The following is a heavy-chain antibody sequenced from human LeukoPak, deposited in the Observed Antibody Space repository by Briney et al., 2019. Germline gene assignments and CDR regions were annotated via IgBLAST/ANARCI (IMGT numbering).Heavy chain of an antibody. V-gene: IGHV1-8*01. D-gene: IGHD3-16*01. Sequence: ASVKVSCKASGYTFTSYDINWVRQATGQGLEWMGWMNPNSGNTGYVQKFQGRVTMTRNTSISTAYMELSSLRSEDTAVYYCARGDLGYDYVWGSYFYYYGMDVWGQGTTVTVSS. CDR3: ARGDLGYDYVWGSYFYYYGMDV. J-gene: IGHJ6*02. CDR1: GYTFTSYD. CDR2: MNPNSGNT.